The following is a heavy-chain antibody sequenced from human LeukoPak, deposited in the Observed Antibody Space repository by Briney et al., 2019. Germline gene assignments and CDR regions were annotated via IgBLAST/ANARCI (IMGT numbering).Heavy chain of an antibody. V-gene: IGHV1-69*13. Sequence: GASVKVSCKASGGTFSSYAISWVRQAPGQGLEWMGGIIPIFGTANYAQKFQGRVTINADESTSTAYMELCSLRSEDTAVYYCARVGMVRGVMSYYFDYWGQGTLVTVSS. D-gene: IGHD3-10*01. J-gene: IGHJ4*02. CDR2: IIPIFGTA. CDR1: GGTFSSYA. CDR3: ARVGMVRGVMSYYFDY.